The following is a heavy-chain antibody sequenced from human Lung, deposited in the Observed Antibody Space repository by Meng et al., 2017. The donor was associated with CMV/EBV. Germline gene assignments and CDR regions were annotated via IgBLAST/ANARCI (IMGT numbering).Heavy chain of an antibody. CDR3: ARGGYYDFWSGDSYYYYYGMDV. V-gene: IGHV3-7*03. J-gene: IGHJ6*02. D-gene: IGHD3-3*01. CDR2: INQDGNEE. CDR1: GFTFSSYW. Sequence: GGSXRLXCAASGFTFSSYWMSWVRQAPGKGLEWVANINQDGNEEYYVDSWKGRFTISRDNAKNSLYLQMTSLRAEDTAVYYCARGGYYDFWSGDSYYYYYGMDVWXQGTTVTVSS.